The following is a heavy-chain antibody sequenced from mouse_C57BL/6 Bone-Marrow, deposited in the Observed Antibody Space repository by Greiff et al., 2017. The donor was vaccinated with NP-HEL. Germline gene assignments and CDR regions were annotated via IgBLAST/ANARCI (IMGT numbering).Heavy chain of an antibody. V-gene: IGHV1-59*01. J-gene: IGHJ4*01. CDR3: ARSYDYEYYAMDY. D-gene: IGHD2-4*01. CDR1: GYTFTSYW. Sequence: QVQLQQPGAELVRPGTSVKLSCKASGYTFTSYWMHWVKQRPGQGLEWIGVIDPSDSYTNYNQKFKGKATLTVDTSSSTAYMQLSSLTSEDSAVYYCARSYDYEYYAMDYWGQGTSVTVSS. CDR2: IDPSDSYT.